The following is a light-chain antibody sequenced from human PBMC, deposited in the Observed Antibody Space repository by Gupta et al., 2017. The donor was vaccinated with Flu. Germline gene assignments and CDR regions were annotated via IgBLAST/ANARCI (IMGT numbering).Light chain of an antibody. CDR1: QDISSS. Sequence: DIQMTQSPSSLSASVGDRVTITCRASQDISSSLAWYQQKPGKVPKLLIYAAFVLQSGVPSRFSGSGSGTDFTLTISSLHPEDVATYYCQKYNSAPPTFGGGTRVEIK. CDR2: AAF. J-gene: IGKJ4*01. V-gene: IGKV1-27*01. CDR3: QKYNSAPPT.